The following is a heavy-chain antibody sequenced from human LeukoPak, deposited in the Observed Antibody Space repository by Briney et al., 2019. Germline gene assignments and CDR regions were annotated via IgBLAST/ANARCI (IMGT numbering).Heavy chain of an antibody. D-gene: IGHD1-14*01. V-gene: IGHV3-23*01. CDR3: SKATGPNSFRYIEY. Sequence: SGGPLSLSFGPSGFPFSTYAMNWAGRVPGKGLRWLSGISRRGDTTYYTDSVKGRFTISRDNSNNTLYLQMNTLRADDTAVYYCSKATGPNSFRYIEYWGQGTLVTVSS. CDR2: ISRRGDTT. J-gene: IGHJ4*02. CDR1: GFPFSTYA.